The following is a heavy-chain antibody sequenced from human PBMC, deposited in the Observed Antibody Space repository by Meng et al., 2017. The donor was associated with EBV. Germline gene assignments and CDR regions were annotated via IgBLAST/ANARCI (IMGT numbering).Heavy chain of an antibody. CDR3: VGTRTGTPDS. D-gene: IGHD1-1*01. J-gene: IGHJ4*02. CDR1: RGSVSVGNG. CDR2: IYHSGST. Sequence: GQGVVKTAGHRASNWARSRGSVSVGNGRRWVRQPPRKGLEWIGEIYHSGSTNYNPSNRSRGTISVENSKSQFSPKLRCVTAADTAVYYCVGTRTGTPDSWGKETLVTVSS. V-gene: IGHV4-4*02.